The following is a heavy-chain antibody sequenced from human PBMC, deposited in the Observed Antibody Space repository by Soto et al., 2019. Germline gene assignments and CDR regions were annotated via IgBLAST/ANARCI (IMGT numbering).Heavy chain of an antibody. D-gene: IGHD1-26*01. V-gene: IGHV3-21*01. J-gene: IGHJ6*03. CDR1: GFTFSSYS. Sequence: EVQLVESGGGLVKPGGSLRLSCVVSGFTFSSYSMNWVRQAPGKGLEWVSSISSSSSYIYYADSGKGRFTISRDNAKNSLYLQMNSLRAEDTAVYYCARNRAGGLNYYYYMDVWGKGTTVTVSS. CDR2: ISSSSSYI. CDR3: ARNRAGGLNYYYYMDV.